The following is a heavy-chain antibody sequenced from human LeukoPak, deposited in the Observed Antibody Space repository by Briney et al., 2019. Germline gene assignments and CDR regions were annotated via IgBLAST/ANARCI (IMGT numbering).Heavy chain of an antibody. Sequence: SETLSLTCTVSGGSISSGGYYWSWIRQHPGKGLEWIGYIYYSGSTYYNPSLKSRVTISVDTSKNQFSLKLSSVTAADTAVYYCARHSNSNWSAFDIWGQGTVVTVSS. CDR1: GGSISSGGYY. V-gene: IGHV4-31*03. D-gene: IGHD1-1*01. CDR2: IYYSGST. CDR3: ARHSNSNWSAFDI. J-gene: IGHJ3*02.